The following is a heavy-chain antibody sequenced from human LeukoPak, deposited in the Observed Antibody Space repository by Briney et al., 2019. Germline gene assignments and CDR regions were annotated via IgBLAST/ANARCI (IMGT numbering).Heavy chain of an antibody. CDR2: IKEGGGEK. Sequence: GGSLRLSCAASGFPFNTFWMSWVRQAPGKGLEWVANIKEGGGEKYYVDSVKGRFTISRDNAKNSLYLQMNSLRAEDTAVYYCARARRIVGVGYFDYWGQGTLVTVSS. CDR3: ARARRIVGVGYFDY. CDR1: GFPFNTFW. V-gene: IGHV3-7*01. D-gene: IGHD1-26*01. J-gene: IGHJ4*02.